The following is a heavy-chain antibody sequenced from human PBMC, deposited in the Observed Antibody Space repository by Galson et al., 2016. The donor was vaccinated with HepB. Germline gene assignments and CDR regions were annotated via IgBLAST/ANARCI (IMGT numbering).Heavy chain of an antibody. D-gene: IGHD6-13*01. CDR3: AKDKRGHSSAWYWYFDY. J-gene: IGHJ4*02. CDR1: GFTFSGYA. CDR2: MSDSDDI. Sequence: SLRLSCAASGFTFSGYAMAWVRQAPGKGLEWVSGMSDSDDIYYAPTVKGRFTISRDNSKYTVYLQLTILRAEDTAVYYCAKDKRGHSSAWYWYFDYWGPGTLVSVSS. V-gene: IGHV3-23*01.